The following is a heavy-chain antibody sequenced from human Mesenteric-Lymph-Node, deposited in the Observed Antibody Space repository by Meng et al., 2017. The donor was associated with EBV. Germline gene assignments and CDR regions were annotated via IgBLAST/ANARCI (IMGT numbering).Heavy chain of an antibody. CDR3: ARRIDFWSHYSDY. D-gene: IGHD3-3*01. CDR1: GDSISSDNW. Sequence: QVQLGESGPGLVKPSGTLSLTCAVSGDSISSDNWWSWVRQPPGKGLEWIGRIYHSGSTNYNPSLKSRVTISVDKSKNQFSLDLNSVTAADTAVYYCARRIDFWSHYSDYWGQGILVTVSS. V-gene: IGHV4-4*02. CDR2: IYHSGST. J-gene: IGHJ4*02.